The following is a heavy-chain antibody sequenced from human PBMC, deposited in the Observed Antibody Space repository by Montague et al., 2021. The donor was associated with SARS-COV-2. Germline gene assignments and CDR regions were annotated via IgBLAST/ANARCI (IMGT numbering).Heavy chain of an antibody. Sequence: SAISGDSVSSNIATWNWIRQSPSRGLEWLGRTYYRSKWYNDYAVSVKSRITINPDTSKNQISLQLNSVTPEDTAVYYCARIPVGSKYYFDFWGQGTLVTVST. V-gene: IGHV6-1*01. CDR3: ARIPVGSKYYFDF. J-gene: IGHJ4*02. D-gene: IGHD2-2*01. CDR1: GDSVSSNIAT. CDR2: TYYRSKWYN.